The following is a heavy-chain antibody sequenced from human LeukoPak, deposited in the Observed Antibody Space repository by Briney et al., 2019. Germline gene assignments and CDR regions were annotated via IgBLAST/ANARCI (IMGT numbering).Heavy chain of an antibody. CDR3: AREEDP. Sequence: SETLSLTCTVSGYSISSGYYWGWIRQPPGKGPEWIGSIYYSGSTYYNPSLKSRVTISVDTSKNQFSLKLSSVTAADTAVYYCAREEDPWGQGTLVTVSS. J-gene: IGHJ5*02. CDR1: GYSISSGYY. V-gene: IGHV4-38-2*02. CDR2: IYYSGST.